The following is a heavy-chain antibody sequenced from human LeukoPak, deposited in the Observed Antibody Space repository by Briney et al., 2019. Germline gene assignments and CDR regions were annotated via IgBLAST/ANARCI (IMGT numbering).Heavy chain of an antibody. CDR3: ATPFYGYSSGWYGVYFDY. CDR1: GYTLTELS. Sequence: GASVKVSCKVSGYTLTELSMHWVRQAPGKGLEWMGGFDPEDGETIYAQKFQGRVTMTEDTSTDTAYMELSSLRSEDTAVYYRATPFYGYSSGWYGVYFDYWGQGTLVTVSS. J-gene: IGHJ4*02. CDR2: FDPEDGET. D-gene: IGHD6-19*01. V-gene: IGHV1-24*01.